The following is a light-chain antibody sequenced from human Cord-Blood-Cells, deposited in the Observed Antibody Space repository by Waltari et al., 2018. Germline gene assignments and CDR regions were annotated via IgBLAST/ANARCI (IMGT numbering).Light chain of an antibody. V-gene: IGLV2-14*01. CDR1: SSDVGGYNY. CDR2: EVS. J-gene: IGLJ1*01. CDR3: SSYTSSSTLV. Sequence: QSALTQPASVSGSPGQSITISCTGTSSDVGGYNYVSWYQQHPGKAPKLMIHEVSNQPSGLFNRVACSKAADTASRTIARLHAEDYADYYCSSYTSSSTLVFGTGTKVTAL.